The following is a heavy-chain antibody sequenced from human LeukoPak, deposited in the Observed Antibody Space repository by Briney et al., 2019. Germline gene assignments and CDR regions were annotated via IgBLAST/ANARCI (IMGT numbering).Heavy chain of an antibody. D-gene: IGHD3-10*01. CDR1: GFTFGDYA. J-gene: IGHJ4*02. V-gene: IGHV3-49*03. Sequence: GGSLRLSCTASGFTFGDYAMSWFRQAPGKGLEWVGFIRRQAHGGTTEYAASVKGRFTISRDNSKNTLYLQMNSLRAEDTAVYYCAKEPGPYYYGSGIDYWGQGTLVTVSS. CDR3: AKEPGPYYYGSGIDY. CDR2: IRRQAHGGTT.